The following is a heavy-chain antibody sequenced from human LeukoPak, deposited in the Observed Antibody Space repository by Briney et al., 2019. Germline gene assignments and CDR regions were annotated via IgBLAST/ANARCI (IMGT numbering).Heavy chain of an antibody. Sequence: SQTLSLTCAISGDSVTTKTGAWNWIRQSPSRGLEWLGRTYYGSEWYYDYAVSVKSRITIIPSTSKNQFSLHLNSVTPEDTAVYYCARKGASAHFDYWGQGILVTVSS. CDR1: GDSVTTKTGA. V-gene: IGHV6-1*01. J-gene: IGHJ4*02. D-gene: IGHD2-2*01. CDR2: TYYGSEWYY. CDR3: ARKGASAHFDY.